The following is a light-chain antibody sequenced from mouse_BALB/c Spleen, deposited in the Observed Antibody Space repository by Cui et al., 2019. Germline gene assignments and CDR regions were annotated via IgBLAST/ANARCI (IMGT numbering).Light chain of an antibody. CDR2: AAT. V-gene: IGKV12-46*01. CDR1: ENIYSN. CDR3: QHFWGTLWT. J-gene: IGKJ1*01. Sequence: DIQMTQSPASLSVSVGETVTITCRASENIYSNLAWYQQKQGKSPQPLVYAATNLADGVPSRFSGSGSGTQYSLKVNSLQSEDFGSYYCQHFWGTLWTFGGGTKLEIK.